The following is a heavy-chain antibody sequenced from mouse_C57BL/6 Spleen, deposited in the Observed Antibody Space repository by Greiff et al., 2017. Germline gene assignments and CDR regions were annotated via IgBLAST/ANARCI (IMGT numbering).Heavy chain of an antibody. J-gene: IGHJ1*03. Sequence: VQLQQSGPELVKPGASVKISCKASGYSFTDYNMNWVKQSNGKGLEWIGVINPNYGTTSYNQKFKGKATLTVDQSSSTAYMQLNSLTSDDSAVYYCARSGGYDPYWYFDVWGTGTTVTVSS. V-gene: IGHV1-39*01. CDR2: INPNYGTT. D-gene: IGHD2-2*01. CDR3: ARSGGYDPYWYFDV. CDR1: GYSFTDYN.